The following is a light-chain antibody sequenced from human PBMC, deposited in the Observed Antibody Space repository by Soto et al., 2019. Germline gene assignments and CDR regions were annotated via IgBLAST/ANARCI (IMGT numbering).Light chain of an antibody. J-gene: IGKJ4*01. CDR2: DTS. Sequence: EVVMTQSPATLSVSPGDRATLSCRASQSVHNNLAWYQQKPGQAPRLLIFDTSTRATDIPIRFTGGGSGKEFTLTISSLQSEDSAVYYCQQYEIWPLTFGGGTKVEIK. CDR1: QSVHNN. CDR3: QQYEIWPLT. V-gene: IGKV3-15*01.